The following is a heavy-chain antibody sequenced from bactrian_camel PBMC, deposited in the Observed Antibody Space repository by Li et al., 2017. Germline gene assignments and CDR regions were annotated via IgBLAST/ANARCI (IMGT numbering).Heavy chain of an antibody. D-gene: IGHD6*01. Sequence: DVQLVESGGGSVQAGGSLRLSCAASGYVGRHNICLGWFRQTPGKARELVSAIREDGTTIYADSVKGRFIISRDNAKNTLYLRMDSLKPDDTAMYYCAAQNDERRCSIFVAHFDYWGQGTQVTVS. CDR3: AAQNDERRCSIFVAHFDY. V-gene: IGHV3S42*01. J-gene: IGHJ6*01. CDR2: IREDGTT. CDR1: GYVGRHNIC.